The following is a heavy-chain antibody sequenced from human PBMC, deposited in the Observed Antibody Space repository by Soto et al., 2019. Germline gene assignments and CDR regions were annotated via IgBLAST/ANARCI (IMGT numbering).Heavy chain of an antibody. V-gene: IGHV1-3*01. CDR2: INAGNGNT. CDR3: ARDLVGYCSSTSCTDIDY. Sequence: GASVKVSCKASGYTFTSYAMHWVRQAPGQRLEWMGWINAGNGNTKYSQKFQGRVTITRDTSASTAYMELSSLRSEDTAVYYCARDLVGYCSSTSCTDIDYWGQGTLDTVSS. J-gene: IGHJ4*02. D-gene: IGHD2-2*01. CDR1: GYTFTSYA.